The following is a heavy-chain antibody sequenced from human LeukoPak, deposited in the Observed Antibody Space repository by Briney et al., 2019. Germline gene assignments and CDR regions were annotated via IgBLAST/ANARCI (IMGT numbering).Heavy chain of an antibody. CDR3: ASGQWLVPDY. Sequence: SETLSLTRAVYGGSFSGYYWSWIRQPPGKGLEWIGEINHSGSTNYNPSLKSRVTISVDTSKNQFSLKLSSVTAADTAVYYCASGQWLVPDYWGQGTLVTVSS. J-gene: IGHJ4*02. V-gene: IGHV4-34*01. CDR1: GGSFSGYY. CDR2: INHSGST. D-gene: IGHD6-19*01.